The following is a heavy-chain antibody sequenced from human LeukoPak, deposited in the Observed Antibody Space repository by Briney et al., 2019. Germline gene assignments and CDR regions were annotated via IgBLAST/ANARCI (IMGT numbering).Heavy chain of an antibody. CDR3: AKGIRGYSYANGFDY. CDR1: GFTFSSYA. D-gene: IGHD5-18*01. J-gene: IGHJ4*02. V-gene: IGHV3-23*01. Sequence: GGSLRLSCAASGFTFSSYATSWVRQAPGKGLEGVSVISGSGGSIYYADSVRGRFTISRDNSKNTLYLQMNSLRAEDSAVYYCAKGIRGYSYANGFDYWGQGTLVTVSS. CDR2: ISGSGGSI.